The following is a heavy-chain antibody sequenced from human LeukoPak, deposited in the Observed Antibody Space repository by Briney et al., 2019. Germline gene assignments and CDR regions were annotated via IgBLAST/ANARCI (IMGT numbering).Heavy chain of an antibody. CDR1: GYTFINYF. D-gene: IGHD4-17*01. CDR2: INPNTGGT. V-gene: IGHV1-2*06. CDR3: ARKGDYEVDFDY. J-gene: IGHJ4*02. Sequence: ASVKVSFKASGYTFINYFLHWVRQAPGQGLEWMGRINPNTGGTNYAQRFQGRIIMTRDTSINTAYMELTRLRSDDTAVYFCARKGDYEVDFDYWGQGTLVTVSS.